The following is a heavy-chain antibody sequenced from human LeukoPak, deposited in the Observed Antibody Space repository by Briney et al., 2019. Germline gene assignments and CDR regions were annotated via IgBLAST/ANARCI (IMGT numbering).Heavy chain of an antibody. CDR1: GGTFSSNA. V-gene: IGHV1-69*13. J-gene: IGHJ5*02. CDR2: IIPISGTT. D-gene: IGHD1-26*01. CDR3: ARDRKWELGDWFDP. Sequence: SVKVSCKASGGTFSSNAISWVRQAPGQSLEWMGGIIPISGTTKYAQKFQGRLTIIADESTTTAYMELSSLRSEDTAVYYCARDRKWELGDWFDPWGQGTLVTVSS.